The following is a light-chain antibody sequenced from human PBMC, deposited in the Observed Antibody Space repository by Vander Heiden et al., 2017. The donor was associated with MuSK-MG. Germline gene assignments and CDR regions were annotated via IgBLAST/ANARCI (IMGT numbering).Light chain of an antibody. CDR2: RNN. CDR3: AAWDDSLSGRWV. V-gene: IGLV1-47*01. CDR1: SSNIGSNY. Sequence: QSVLTPPPSASGTPGQRVTISCSGSSSNIGSNYVYWYQQLPGTAPKLLIYRNNQRPSGVPDRCSGSKSGTSASLAISGLRSEDEADYYCAAWDDSLSGRWVFGGGTKLTVL. J-gene: IGLJ3*02.